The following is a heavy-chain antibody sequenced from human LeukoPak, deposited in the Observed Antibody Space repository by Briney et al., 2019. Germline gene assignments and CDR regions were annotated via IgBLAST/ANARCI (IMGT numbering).Heavy chain of an antibody. D-gene: IGHD2-2*01. V-gene: IGHV3-23*01. J-gene: IGHJ4*02. Sequence: GGSLRLSCVASGFTFSNHAMNWVRQAPGKGPEWVSAISGSGASTYYADSVKGRLTISRDNSKNTLYLQMNSLRVEDTAVYYCARDCSSTSCYLDYWGQGTLVTVSS. CDR3: ARDCSSTSCYLDY. CDR1: GFTFSNHA. CDR2: ISGSGAST.